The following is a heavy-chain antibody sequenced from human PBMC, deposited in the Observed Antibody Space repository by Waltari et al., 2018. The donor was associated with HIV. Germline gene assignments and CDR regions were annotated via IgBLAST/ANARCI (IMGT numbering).Heavy chain of an antibody. D-gene: IGHD3-10*01. CDR1: GFTFSSYG. J-gene: IGHJ6*02. V-gene: IGHV3-33*01. CDR2: RWHEGMNK. CDR3: ARDRGWFGELEAYYYYGMDV. Sequence: QVQLVESGGGVVQPGRSLRLSCAASGFTFSSYGMHWVRQAPGKGLEGVAVRWHEGMNKYYADSVKGRFTIARDNSNNTLYLQMNGLRAEDTAVYYCARDRGWFGELEAYYYYGMDVWGQGTTVTVSS.